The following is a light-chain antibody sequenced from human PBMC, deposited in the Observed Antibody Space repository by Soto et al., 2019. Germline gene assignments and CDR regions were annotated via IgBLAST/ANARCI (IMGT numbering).Light chain of an antibody. CDR1: QDISNY. CDR2: DAS. V-gene: IGKV1-33*01. Sequence: DIQMTQSPSSLSASVGDRVTITCQASQDISNYLNWYQQKPGKDPKLLIYDASNLETGVPSRFSGSGSATDFTFTISSLQPEDSATYYCQQYDNLPPFTFGPGTKVDIK. CDR3: QQYDNLPPFT. J-gene: IGKJ3*01.